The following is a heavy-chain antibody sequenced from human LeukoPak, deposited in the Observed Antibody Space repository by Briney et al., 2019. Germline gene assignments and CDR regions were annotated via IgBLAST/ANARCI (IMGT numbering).Heavy chain of an antibody. CDR3: ARELGYCSSTSCNYFDY. J-gene: IGHJ4*02. D-gene: IGHD2-2*01. Sequence: EASVKVSCKASGYTFSSYGISWVRQAPGQGLEWMGWISAYNGNTNYAQKLQGRVTMTTDTSTSTAYMELRSLRSDDTAVYYCARELGYCSSTSCNYFDYWGQGTLVTVSS. V-gene: IGHV1-18*01. CDR1: GYTFSSYG. CDR2: ISAYNGNT.